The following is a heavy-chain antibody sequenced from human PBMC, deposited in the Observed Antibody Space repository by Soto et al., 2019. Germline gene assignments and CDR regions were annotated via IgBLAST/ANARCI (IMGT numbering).Heavy chain of an antibody. CDR2: ISSSSSYI. CDR1: GFTFSSYS. CDR3: ARGRGYDILTGSYYYMDV. V-gene: IGHV3-21*01. D-gene: IGHD3-9*01. Sequence: GGSLRLSCAASGFTFSSYSMNWVRQAPGKGLEWVSSISSSSSYIYYADSVKGRFTISRDNAKNSLYLQMNSLRAEDTAVYYCARGRGYDILTGSYYYMDVWGKGTTVTVSS. J-gene: IGHJ6*03.